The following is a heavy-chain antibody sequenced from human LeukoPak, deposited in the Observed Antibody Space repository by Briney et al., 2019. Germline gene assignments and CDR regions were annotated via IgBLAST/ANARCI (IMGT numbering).Heavy chain of an antibody. J-gene: IGHJ3*02. CDR3: ARGELLFYAFDI. CDR1: GGSISSGGYY. CDR2: IYYSGST. V-gene: IGHV4-31*03. Sequence: KTSETLSLTCTVSGGSISSGGYYWSWIRQHPGKGLEWIGYIYYSGSTNYNPSLKSRVTISVDTSKNQFSLKLSSVTAADTAVYYCARGELLFYAFDIWGQGTMVTVSS. D-gene: IGHD2-2*01.